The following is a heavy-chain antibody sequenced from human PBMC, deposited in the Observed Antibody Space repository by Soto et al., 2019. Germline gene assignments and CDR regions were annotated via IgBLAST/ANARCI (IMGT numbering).Heavy chain of an antibody. Sequence: GGSLRLSCAASGFTFDDYAMHWVRQAPGKGLEWVSGISWNSGSIGYADSVKGRFTISRDNAKNSLYLQMNSLRAEDTALYYCAKSRGPYYYYGMDVWGQGTTVTV. V-gene: IGHV3-9*01. J-gene: IGHJ6*02. CDR3: AKSRGPYYYYGMDV. CDR1: GFTFDDYA. CDR2: ISWNSGSI.